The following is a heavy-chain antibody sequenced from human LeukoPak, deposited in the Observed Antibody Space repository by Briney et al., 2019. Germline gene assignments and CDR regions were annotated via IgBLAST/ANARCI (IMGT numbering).Heavy chain of an antibody. V-gene: IGHV3-30*02. D-gene: IGHD4-17*01. J-gene: IGHJ4*02. CDR1: GFTFSSYG. CDR2: IRYDGSNK. CDR3: ARSRTTVTYYFDY. Sequence: GGSLRLSCAASGFTFSSYGMHWVRQAPGKGLEWVAFIRYDGSNKYYADSVKGRFTISRDNAKNSLYLQMNSLRAEDTAVYYCARSRTTVTYYFDYWGQGTLVTVSS.